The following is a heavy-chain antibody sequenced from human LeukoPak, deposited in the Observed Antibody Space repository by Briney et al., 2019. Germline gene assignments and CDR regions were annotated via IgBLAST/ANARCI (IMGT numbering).Heavy chain of an antibody. D-gene: IGHD3-22*01. CDR1: GGSISSGGYY. J-gene: IGHJ5*02. CDR2: IYYSGST. CDR3: ARVPRYYYDSSGHEQNWFDP. Sequence: SQTLSLSCTVSGGSISSGGYYWSWIRQHPGKGLEWIGYIYYSGSTYYNPSLKSRVTISVDTSKNQFSLKLSSVTAADTAVYYCARVPRYYYDSSGHEQNWFDPWGQGTLVTVSS. V-gene: IGHV4-31*03.